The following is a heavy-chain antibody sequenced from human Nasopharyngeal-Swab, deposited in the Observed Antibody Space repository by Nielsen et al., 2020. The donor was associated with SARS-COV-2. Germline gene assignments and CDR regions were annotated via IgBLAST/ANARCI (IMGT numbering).Heavy chain of an antibody. D-gene: IGHD3-22*01. CDR1: GFSLSTSGVG. CDR3: AHGGGYYDSSGYYY. J-gene: IGHJ4*02. CDR2: IYWNDDK. Sequence: SGPTLVKPTQTLTLTCTFSGFSLSTSGVGVGWIRQPPGKALEWLALIYWNDDKRYSPSLKSRLTITKDTSKNQVVLTMTNMDPVDTATYYCAHGGGYYDSSGYYYWGQGTLVTVSS. V-gene: IGHV2-5*01.